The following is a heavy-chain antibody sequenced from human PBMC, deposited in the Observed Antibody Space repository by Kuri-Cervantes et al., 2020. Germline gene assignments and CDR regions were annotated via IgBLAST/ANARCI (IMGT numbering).Heavy chain of an antibody. CDR1: GFTFDDYA. D-gene: IGHD4-11*01. CDR3: ARVDDDYSNYPRFDY. J-gene: IGHJ4*02. V-gene: IGHV3-43D*04. Sequence: GESLKISCAASGFTFDDYAMHWVRQAPGKGLEWVSLISWDGGSTYYVDSVKGRFTISRDNTKNSLYLQMNSLRAEDTAVYYCARVDDDYSNYPRFDYWGQGTLVTVSS. CDR2: ISWDGGST.